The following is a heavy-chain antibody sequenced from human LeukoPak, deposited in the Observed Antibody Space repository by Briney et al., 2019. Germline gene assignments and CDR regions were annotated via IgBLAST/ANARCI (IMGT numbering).Heavy chain of an antibody. J-gene: IGHJ4*02. D-gene: IGHD3-10*01. CDR2: IYHSGSA. V-gene: IGHV4-59*01. Sequence: PSETLSLTCTVSGDSISSYSWHWIRQPPGKGLEWIGYIYHSGSANYNPSLKSRVTISVDTSKNQFSLRLSSVTAADTAVYYCARTMIRGLSPFDFWGQGTLVTVSS. CDR3: ARTMIRGLSPFDF. CDR1: GDSISSYS.